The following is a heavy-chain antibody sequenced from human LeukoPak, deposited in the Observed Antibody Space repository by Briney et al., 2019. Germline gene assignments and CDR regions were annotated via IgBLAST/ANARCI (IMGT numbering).Heavy chain of an antibody. Sequence: PGGSLRLSCAGSGLTFSSYSMGWVRQAPGKGLEWVANIKDSGIEKEYVDSVKGRFTISRDNAKNSLYLQMNSLRVEDTALYFCARWRGAQSEFDYWGQGTQVTVSS. D-gene: IGHD3-3*01. CDR1: GLTFSSYS. CDR2: IKDSGIEK. V-gene: IGHV3-7*01. CDR3: ARWRGAQSEFDY. J-gene: IGHJ4*02.